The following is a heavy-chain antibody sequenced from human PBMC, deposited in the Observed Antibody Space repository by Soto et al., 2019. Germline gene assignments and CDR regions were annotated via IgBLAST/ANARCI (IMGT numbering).Heavy chain of an antibody. J-gene: IGHJ1*01. Sequence: SEALSLTCTGSGGSISRDYWSLSRQPPGKGLEWIGYIYYSGSTNYNPSLRSRVTISVDTSRNQFSLKLSSVTAADTAVYYCARHLGSGSSLKYFQHWGQGTLVTVS. CDR1: GGSISRDY. CDR3: ARHLGSGSSLKYFQH. CDR2: IYYSGST. D-gene: IGHD3-10*01. V-gene: IGHV4-59*08.